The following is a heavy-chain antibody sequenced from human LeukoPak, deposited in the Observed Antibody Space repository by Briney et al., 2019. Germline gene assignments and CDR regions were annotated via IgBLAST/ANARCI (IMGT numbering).Heavy chain of an antibody. D-gene: IGHD6-13*01. CDR2: ISWNSGSI. J-gene: IGHJ4*02. V-gene: IGHV3-9*01. CDR3: AKDRGAGSSWYATMPTD. CDR1: GFTFDDYA. Sequence: GGSLRLSCAASGFTFDDYAMHWVRQAPGKGLEWVSGISWNSGSIGYADSVKGRFTISRDNAKNSLYLQMNSLRAEDTALYYCAKDRGAGSSWYATMPTDWGQGTLVTVSS.